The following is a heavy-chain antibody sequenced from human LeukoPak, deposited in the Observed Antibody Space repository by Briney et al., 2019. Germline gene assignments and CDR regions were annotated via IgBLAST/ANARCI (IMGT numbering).Heavy chain of an antibody. J-gene: IGHJ6*02. CDR3: ARDLSSTLHPLVFYGMDG. Sequence: GGSLRLSCGVSGFTFSSYWMTWVRQAPGKGLEWLANIKQDGSETYYADSMRGRFTVSRNNTKNSLYLQMNGLRAEETAVYYCARDLSSTLHPLVFYGMDGGGQGTTVTVS. V-gene: IGHV3-7*01. CDR2: IKQDGSET. CDR1: GFTFSSYW. D-gene: IGHD1-26*01.